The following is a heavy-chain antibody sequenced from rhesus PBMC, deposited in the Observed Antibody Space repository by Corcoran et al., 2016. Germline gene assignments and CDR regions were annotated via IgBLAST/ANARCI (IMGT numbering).Heavy chain of an antibody. V-gene: IGHV1S2*01. J-gene: IGHJ3*01. D-gene: IGHD2-27*01. CDR1: GYTFTDYY. Sequence: QVQLVQSGAEVKKPGSSVKVSCKASGYTFTDYYMHWVRQAPRQGLKWMGWINPYNGTTKYAQKFQGRVTMTRDTSTSTAYMELSSLRSEDTAVYYCARDKEYCSGIYCGDAFDFWGQGLRVTVSS. CDR3: ARDKEYCSGIYCGDAFDF. CDR2: INPYNGTT.